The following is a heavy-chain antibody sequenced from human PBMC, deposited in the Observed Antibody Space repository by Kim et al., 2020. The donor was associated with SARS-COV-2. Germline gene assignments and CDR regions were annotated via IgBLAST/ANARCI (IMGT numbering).Heavy chain of an antibody. CDR1: GGSISSSSYY. D-gene: IGHD6-13*01. J-gene: IGHJ5*02. CDR3: ARHGWYSSSWYWGSDWFDP. V-gene: IGHV4-39*01. Sequence: SETLSLTCTVSGGSISSSSYYWGWIRQPPGKGLEWIGSIYYSGSTYYNPSLKSRVTISVDTSKNQFSLKLSSVTAADTAVYYCARHGWYSSSWYWGSDWFDPWGQGTLVTVSS. CDR2: IYYSGST.